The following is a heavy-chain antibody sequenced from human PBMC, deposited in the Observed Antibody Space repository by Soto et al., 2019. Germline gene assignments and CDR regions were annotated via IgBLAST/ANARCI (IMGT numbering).Heavy chain of an antibody. D-gene: IGHD2-15*01. Sequence: GESLKISCKASGYIFIDYWIGWVRQMPGKGLEWMGIVYPRDSDTRYSPSFQGQVTISADRSTGTAFLQWRSLRASDTALYYCARPPLPGYSIHFNSWGQGTLVTVSS. J-gene: IGHJ4*02. V-gene: IGHV5-51*01. CDR3: ARPPLPGYSIHFNS. CDR2: VYPRDSDT. CDR1: GYIFIDYW.